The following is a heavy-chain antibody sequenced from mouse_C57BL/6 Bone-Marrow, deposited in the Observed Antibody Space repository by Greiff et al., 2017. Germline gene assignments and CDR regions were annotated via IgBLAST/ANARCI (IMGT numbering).Heavy chain of an antibody. CDR3: ARDDGYYSPWFAY. CDR1: GYSITSGYY. CDR2: ISYDGSN. J-gene: IGHJ3*01. Sequence: VQLQQSGPGLVKPSQSLSLTCSVTGYSITSGYYWNWIRQFPGNKLEWLGYISYDGSNNYNPSLKNRISITRDTSKNQFFLKLNSVTTEDTATYYCARDDGYYSPWFAYWGQGTLVTVSA. V-gene: IGHV3-6*01. D-gene: IGHD2-3*01.